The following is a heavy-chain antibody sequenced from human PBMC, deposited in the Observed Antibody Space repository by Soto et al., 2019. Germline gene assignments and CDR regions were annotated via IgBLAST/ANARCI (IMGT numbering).Heavy chain of an antibody. J-gene: IGHJ5*02. CDR3: AREIVTAGGKNYFDP. CDR1: GGTVASSHW. V-gene: IGHV4-4*02. Sequence: PSETLSLTCGVSGGTVASSHWWSWVRQSPGGGLEWIGDVYHTGDTNLNPSLQSRVTISVDKSNNQFSLRLKSLAAADTAVYFCAREIVTAGGKNYFDPWGPGTLVTVSS. CDR2: VYHTGDT. D-gene: IGHD2-21*02.